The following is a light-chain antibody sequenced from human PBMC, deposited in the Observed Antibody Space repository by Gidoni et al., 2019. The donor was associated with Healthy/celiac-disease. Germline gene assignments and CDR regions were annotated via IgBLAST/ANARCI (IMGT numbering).Light chain of an antibody. CDR2: DVS. CDR3: SSYTSSSTLYV. V-gene: IGLV2-14*01. Sequence: QSALPQPASVSGSPGQSITISCTGTSSDVGGYNYVSWYQQHPGKAPKLMIYDVSNRPSGVSNRFSGSKSGNTASLTISVLQAEDEADYYCSSYTSSSTLYVFGTGTKVTVL. J-gene: IGLJ1*01. CDR1: SSDVGGYNY.